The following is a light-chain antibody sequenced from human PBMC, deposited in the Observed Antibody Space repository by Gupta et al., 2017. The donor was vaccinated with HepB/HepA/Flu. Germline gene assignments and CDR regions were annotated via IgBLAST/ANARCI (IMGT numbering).Light chain of an antibody. CDR1: QSISSY. V-gene: IGKV1-39*01. J-gene: IGKJ4*01. Sequence: DIQMIQYPSSLSASVVDRVTITCRSSQSISSYLNWYQQKPGKAPKLLIYAASSLQSGVPSRFSGSGSGTDFTLTISSLQPEDFAIYYCQQSYSTPLTFGGGTKVEIK. CDR3: QQSYSTPLT. CDR2: AAS.